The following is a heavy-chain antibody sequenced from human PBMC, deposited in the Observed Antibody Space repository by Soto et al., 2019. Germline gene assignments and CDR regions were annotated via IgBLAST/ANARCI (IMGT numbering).Heavy chain of an antibody. V-gene: IGHV4-59*01. CDR2: IYYSGST. D-gene: IGHD3-10*01. CDR1: GGSISSYY. J-gene: IGHJ6*02. CDR3: ARVGVRGVTTYYYYYYGMDV. Sequence: PSETLSLTCTVSGGSISSYYWSWIRQPPGKGLEWIGYIYYSGSTNYNPSLKSRVTISVDTSKNQFSLKLSSLRSEDTAVYYCARVGVRGVTTYYYYYYGMDVWGQGTTVTVSS.